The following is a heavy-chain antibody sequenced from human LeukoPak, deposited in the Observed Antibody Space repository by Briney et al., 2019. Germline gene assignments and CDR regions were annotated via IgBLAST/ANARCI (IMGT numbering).Heavy chain of an antibody. Sequence: SETLSLTCTASGGSISSYYWSWIRQPPGKGLEWIGYIYYSGSTNYNPSLKSRVTISVDTSKNQFSLKLSSVTAADTAVYYCARAEDIVVVPAARTEHPSPDAFDIWGQGTMVTVSS. CDR1: GGSISSYY. CDR2: IYYSGST. J-gene: IGHJ3*02. V-gene: IGHV4-59*01. D-gene: IGHD2-2*01. CDR3: ARAEDIVVVPAARTEHPSPDAFDI.